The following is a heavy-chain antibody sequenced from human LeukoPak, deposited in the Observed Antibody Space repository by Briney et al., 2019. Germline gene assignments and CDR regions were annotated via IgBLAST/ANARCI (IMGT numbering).Heavy chain of an antibody. J-gene: IGHJ4*02. CDR1: GYTLTELS. Sequence: ASVKVSCKVSGYTLTELSMHWVRQAPGKGLEWMGGFDPEDGETIYAQKFQGRVTMTEDTSTDTAYMELSRLRSEDTAVYYCATDTMDSSVYYLHFDYWGQGTLVTVSS. CDR3: ATDTMDSSVYYLHFDY. D-gene: IGHD3-22*01. CDR2: FDPEDGET. V-gene: IGHV1-24*01.